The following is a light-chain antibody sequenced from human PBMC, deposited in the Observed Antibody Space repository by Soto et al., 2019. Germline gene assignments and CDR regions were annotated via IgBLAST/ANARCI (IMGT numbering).Light chain of an antibody. CDR3: QQYYGTPRT. J-gene: IGKJ1*01. Sequence: DIVMTQSPDSLAVSLGERATINCKSSQSVFYSSNNRNYLAWYQQKPGQPPKLLIYLASTRESGVPDRFSGSGFGTDFTPTISSLQAEDVAVYYCQQYYGTPRTFGQGTKVEIK. CDR2: LAS. V-gene: IGKV4-1*01. CDR1: QSVFYSSNNRNY.